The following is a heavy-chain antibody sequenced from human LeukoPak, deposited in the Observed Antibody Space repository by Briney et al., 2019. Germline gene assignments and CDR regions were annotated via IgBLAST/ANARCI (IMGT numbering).Heavy chain of an antibody. CDR3: AVGITILGVAASFDS. J-gene: IGHJ4*02. V-gene: IGHV4-34*01. Sequence: PSETLSLTCAVYGASYNAYYWSWIRQPPGKGLEWIGDIDHRGTATYNPSLKSRLTISADASKNQFSLKLNSVTDADTAVYYCAVGITILGVAASFDSWGPGNLVIVSS. CDR2: IDHRGTA. D-gene: IGHD3-3*01. CDR1: GASYNAYY.